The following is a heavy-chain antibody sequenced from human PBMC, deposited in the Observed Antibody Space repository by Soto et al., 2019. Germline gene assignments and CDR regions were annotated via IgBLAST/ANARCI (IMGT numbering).Heavy chain of an antibody. Sequence: ASVKVSCKASGYTFTSYGISWVRQAPGQGLEWMGWISAYNGNTNYAQKLQGRVTMTTDTSTSTAYMELRSLRSDDTAVYYCARVPTLTLSMLNREYSGYDLGYWGQGTLVTVSS. CDR1: GYTFTSYG. D-gene: IGHD5-12*01. V-gene: IGHV1-18*01. J-gene: IGHJ4*02. CDR3: ARVPTLTLSMLNREYSGYDLGY. CDR2: ISAYNGNT.